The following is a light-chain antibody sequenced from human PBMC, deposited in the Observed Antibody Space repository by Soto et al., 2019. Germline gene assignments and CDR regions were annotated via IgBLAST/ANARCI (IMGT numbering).Light chain of an antibody. CDR1: SSDVGNNNL. CDR2: EVT. V-gene: IGLV2-23*02. J-gene: IGLJ1*01. CDR3: CSFADATTFYV. Sequence: QSALTQPASVSGSPGQSIAISCTGTSSDVGNNNLVSWYQQRPGRAPKLMIYEVTKRPSGVSDRFSGSKSGNTASLTISGLQAEDEADYYCCSFADATTFYVFGSGTKVTVL.